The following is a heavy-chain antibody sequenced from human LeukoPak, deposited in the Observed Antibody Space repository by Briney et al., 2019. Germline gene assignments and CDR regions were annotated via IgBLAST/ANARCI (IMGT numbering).Heavy chain of an antibody. CDR3: AKVGGVAIPGGY. CDR1: GFTFSSYA. Sequence: PGGSLRLSCAASGFTFSSYAMSWVRQAPGKGLEWVSAISGSGGSTYYADSVKGRFTISRDNSKNTLYLQMYSLRTEDTAMYYCAKVGGVAIPGGYWGQGTLVTVSS. V-gene: IGHV3-23*01. CDR2: ISGSGGST. J-gene: IGHJ4*02. D-gene: IGHD3-3*01.